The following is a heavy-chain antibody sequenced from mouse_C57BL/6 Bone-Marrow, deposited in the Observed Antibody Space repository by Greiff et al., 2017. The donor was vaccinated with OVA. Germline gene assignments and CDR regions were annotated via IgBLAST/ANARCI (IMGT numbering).Heavy chain of an antibody. J-gene: IGHJ2*01. CDR3: ARGGATVVFDY. D-gene: IGHD1-1*01. CDR2: INPGSGGT. V-gene: IGHV1-54*01. CDR1: GYAFTNYL. Sequence: QVQLQQSGAELVRPGTSVKVSCKASGYAFTNYLIEWVKQRPGQGLEWIGVINPGSGGTNYNEKFKGKATLTADKSSSTAYMQLSSLTSEDSAVEFCARGGATVVFDYWGQGTTLTVSS.